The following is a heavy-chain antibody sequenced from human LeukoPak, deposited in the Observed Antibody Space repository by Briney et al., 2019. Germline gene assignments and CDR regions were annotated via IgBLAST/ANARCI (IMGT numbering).Heavy chain of an antibody. CDR3: ARGGTWEISLAWFDP. V-gene: IGHV1-2*02. Sequence: ASVKVSCMASGYIFTDYYLHWVRQAPGQGLEWMGWINPSSGDTHYAQNFEGRVTLTRDTSINTVSMELSRLRSDDTAVYYCARGGTWEISLAWFDPWGQGTLVTVSS. J-gene: IGHJ5*02. CDR1: GYIFTDYY. D-gene: IGHD1-26*01. CDR2: INPSSGDT.